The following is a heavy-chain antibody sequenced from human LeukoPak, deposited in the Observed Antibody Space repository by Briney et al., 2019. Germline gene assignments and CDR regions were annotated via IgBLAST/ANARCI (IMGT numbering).Heavy chain of an antibody. CDR3: ARDPGEYWTAAGLCSGY. CDR2: ISAYNGKT. CDR1: GYTFTSYG. D-gene: IGHD6-13*01. Sequence: ASVKVSCKASGYTFTSYGISWVRQAPGQGLEWMGWISAYNGKTNYAQKFHGRVTMTTDTSTSTAYMELRSLRSDDTAVYYCARDPGEYWTAAGLCSGYWGQGTLVTVSS. J-gene: IGHJ4*02. V-gene: IGHV1-18*01.